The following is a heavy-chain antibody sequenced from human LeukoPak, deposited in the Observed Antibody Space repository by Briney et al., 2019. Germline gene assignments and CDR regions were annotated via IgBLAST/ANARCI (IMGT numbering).Heavy chain of an antibody. CDR3: AKDQATIFGYFDY. J-gene: IGHJ4*02. CDR1: GFTFSSYG. CDR2: IRYDGSNK. Sequence: PGGSLRLSCAASGFTFSSYGTHWVRQAPGKGLEWVAFIRYDGSNKYYADSVKGRFTISRDNSKNTLYLQMNSLRAEDTAVYYCAKDQATIFGYFDYWGQGTLVTVSS. D-gene: IGHD3-3*01. V-gene: IGHV3-30*02.